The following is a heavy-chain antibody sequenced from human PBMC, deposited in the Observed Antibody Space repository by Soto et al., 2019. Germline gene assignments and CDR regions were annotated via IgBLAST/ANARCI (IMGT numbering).Heavy chain of an antibody. CDR3: ARGGTVTFFDY. CDR1: GFTFSSYA. Sequence: EVQLVESGGGLVQPGGSLRLSCAASGFTFSSYAMHWVRQAPGKGLEYVSAISSNGGSTYYANSVKGRFTISRDNSKNTLYRQMGSLRAEDMAVYYCARGGTVTFFDYWGQGTLVTVSS. D-gene: IGHD4-17*01. V-gene: IGHV3-64*01. CDR2: ISSNGGST. J-gene: IGHJ4*02.